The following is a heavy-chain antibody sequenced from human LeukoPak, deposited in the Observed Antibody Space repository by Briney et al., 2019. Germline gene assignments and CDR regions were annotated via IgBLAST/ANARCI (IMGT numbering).Heavy chain of an antibody. CDR3: ASGYDSLTGQGGAFDI. CDR1: GGSFSGYY. Sequence: SETLSLTCAVYGGSFSGYYWSWIRQPPGKGLEWIGEIIHSGSTNYNPSLKSRVTISVDTSKNQFSLKLSSVTAADTAVYYCASGYDSLTGQGGAFDIWGQGTKVTVSS. V-gene: IGHV4-34*12. J-gene: IGHJ3*02. CDR2: IIHSGST. D-gene: IGHD3-9*01.